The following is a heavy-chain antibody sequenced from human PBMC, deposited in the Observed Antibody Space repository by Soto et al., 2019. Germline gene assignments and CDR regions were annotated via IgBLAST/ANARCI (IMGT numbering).Heavy chain of an antibody. Sequence: ASVKVSCKASGYTFISYAMHWVSQAPGQRLEWMGWINAANGNTKYSQKFQGRVTITRDTSASTAYMELSSLRSEDTAVYYCARTSGYYFFDSWGQGTLVTVSS. D-gene: IGHD3-22*01. J-gene: IGHJ4*02. V-gene: IGHV1-3*01. CDR1: GYTFISYA. CDR3: ARTSGYYFFDS. CDR2: INAANGNT.